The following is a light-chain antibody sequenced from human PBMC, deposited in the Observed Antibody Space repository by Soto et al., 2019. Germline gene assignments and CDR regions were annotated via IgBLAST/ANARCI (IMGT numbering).Light chain of an antibody. CDR1: QSVSSSY. Sequence: EIVLTQSPGTLSLSPGERATLSCRASQSVSSSYLAWYQQKPGQAPRLLIYGASSRATGIPDRFSGSGSGTDFTLTISRLEPEDFAVYDCQKYGSSRITFGQGTRLDIK. CDR3: QKYGSSRIT. J-gene: IGKJ5*01. V-gene: IGKV3-20*01. CDR2: GAS.